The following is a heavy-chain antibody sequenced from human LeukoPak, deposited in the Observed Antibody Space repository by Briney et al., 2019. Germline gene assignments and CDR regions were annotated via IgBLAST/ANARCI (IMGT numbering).Heavy chain of an antibody. CDR2: IKEDGSLK. J-gene: IGHJ4*02. V-gene: IGHV3-7*01. CDR1: GFGFSNFW. D-gene: IGHD6-19*01. Sequence: GGSLRLSCAASGFGFSNFWMSWVRQAPGKGPEWVANIKEDGSLKNYVDSVEGRFTVSRDNAKNTLYLQMNSLRLEDTAVYYCARILDSAWGELGYWGQGTLVTVSS. CDR3: ARILDSAWGELGY.